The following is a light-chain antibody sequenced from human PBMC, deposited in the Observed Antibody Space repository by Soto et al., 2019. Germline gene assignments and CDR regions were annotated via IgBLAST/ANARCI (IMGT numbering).Light chain of an antibody. CDR2: GAS. V-gene: IGKV3-15*01. CDR3: QQYNNWPPIT. CDR1: QSVSSN. J-gene: IGKJ5*01. Sequence: EIVMTQSPSTLSASAGERATLSCRASQSVSSNLAWYQQKPGQAPRLLIYGASTRATGIPARFSGSGSGTEFTLTISSLQSEDFAVYYCQQYNNWPPITFGQGTRLEIK.